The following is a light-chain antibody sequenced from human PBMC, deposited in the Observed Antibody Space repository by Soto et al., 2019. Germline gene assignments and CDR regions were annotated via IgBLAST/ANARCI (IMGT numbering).Light chain of an antibody. CDR2: DVT. CDR3: GSITRSSTSV. J-gene: IGLJ1*01. V-gene: IGLV2-14*01. Sequence: QSALTQPASVSGSPDQSITISCTGTSSDVGGFEYVSWYQHQPGKAPKLIIYDVTKRPSGVSNRFSGSKSGNTASLTISGIQAEDEGDYYCGSITRSSTSVFGTGTKLTVL. CDR1: SSDVGGFEY.